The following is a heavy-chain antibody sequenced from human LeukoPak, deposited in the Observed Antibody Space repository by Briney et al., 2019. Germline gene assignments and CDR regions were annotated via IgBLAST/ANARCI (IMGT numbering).Heavy chain of an antibody. D-gene: IGHD2-15*01. CDR3: ARESFYCSGGSCYYYYGMDV. Sequence: PSQTLSLTCTVSGGSISSGDYYWTWIRQPPGKGLEWIGYIYYSGSTDYNPSLKSRVTISVDTSKNQFSLKLSSVTAADTAVYYCARESFYCSGGSCYYYYGMDVWGQGTTVTVSS. CDR2: IYYSGST. J-gene: IGHJ6*02. CDR1: GGSISSGDYY. V-gene: IGHV4-61*08.